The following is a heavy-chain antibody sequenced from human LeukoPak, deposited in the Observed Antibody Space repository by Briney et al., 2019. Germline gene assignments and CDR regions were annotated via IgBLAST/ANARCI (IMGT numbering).Heavy chain of an antibody. CDR1: GYTFTNFG. Sequence: ASVKVSCKASGYTFTNFGISWVRQAPGQGLERMGWISAYNGNTNYAQKLQGRVTMTTDTSTSTAYMELRSLRSDDTAVYYCARAAAGIAVADPLEYWGQGTLVTVSS. CDR3: ARAAAGIAVADPLEY. CDR2: ISAYNGNT. D-gene: IGHD6-19*01. J-gene: IGHJ4*02. V-gene: IGHV1-18*01.